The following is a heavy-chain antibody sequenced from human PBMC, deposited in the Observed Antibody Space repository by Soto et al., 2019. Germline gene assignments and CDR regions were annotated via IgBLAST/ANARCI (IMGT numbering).Heavy chain of an antibody. V-gene: IGHV4-59*08. D-gene: IGHD3-10*01. J-gene: IGHJ6*03. CDR1: GGSISSYY. CDR3: ARLGRLRYYYVSGSHYYYYYYMDV. Sequence: SETLSLTCTVSGGSISSYYWSWIRQPPGKGLEWIGYIYYSGSTNYNPSLKSRVTISVDTSKNQFSLKLSSVTAADTAVYYCARLGRLRYYYVSGSHYYYYYYMDVWGKGTTVTVSS. CDR2: IYYSGST.